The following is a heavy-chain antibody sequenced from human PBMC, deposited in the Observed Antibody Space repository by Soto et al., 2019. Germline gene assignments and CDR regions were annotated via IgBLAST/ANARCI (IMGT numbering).Heavy chain of an antibody. CDR3: ASDYGMDV. CDR2: ISYDGSNK. Sequence: QVQLVESGGGVVQPGRSLRLSCAASGFTFSSYGMHWVRQAPGKGLEWVAVISYDGSNKYYADSVKGRFTISRDNSKNTLYLQMNSLRAEETALYYCASDYGMDVWGQGTTVTVSS. V-gene: IGHV3-30*03. CDR1: GFTFSSYG. J-gene: IGHJ6*02.